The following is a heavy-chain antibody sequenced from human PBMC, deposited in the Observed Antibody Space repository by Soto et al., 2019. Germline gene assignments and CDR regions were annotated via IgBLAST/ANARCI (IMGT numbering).Heavy chain of an antibody. CDR1: GYSVSSNSAA. CDR2: TYYRSKWYN. CDR3: ARDKGSIVGATMFDY. Sequence: PSHTLSLTCAISGYSVSSNSAAWNLIRQSPSRGLEWLGRTYYRSKWYNDYAVSVKSRITINPDTSKNQFSLQLNSVTPEDTAVYYCARDKGSIVGATMFDYWGQGTLVTVSS. J-gene: IGHJ4*02. D-gene: IGHD1-26*01. V-gene: IGHV6-1*01.